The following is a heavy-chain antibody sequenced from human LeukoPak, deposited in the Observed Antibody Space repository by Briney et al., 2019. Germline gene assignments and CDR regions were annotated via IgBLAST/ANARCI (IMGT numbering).Heavy chain of an antibody. Sequence: SETLSLTCTVSGGXISSYYWSWIRQPPGKGLEWIGYIYYSGSTNYNPSLKSRVTISVDTSKNQFSLKLSSVTAADTAVYYCARAGYSSSWYVGEYYFDYWGQGTLVTVSS. J-gene: IGHJ4*02. CDR1: GGXISSYY. V-gene: IGHV4-59*08. CDR3: ARAGYSSSWYVGEYYFDY. CDR2: IYYSGST. D-gene: IGHD6-13*01.